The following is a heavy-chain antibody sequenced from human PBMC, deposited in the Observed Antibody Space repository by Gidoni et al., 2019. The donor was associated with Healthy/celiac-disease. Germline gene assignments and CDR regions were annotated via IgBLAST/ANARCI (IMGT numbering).Heavy chain of an antibody. J-gene: IGHJ4*02. D-gene: IGHD4-17*01. CDR1: GFHFSDNY. Sequence: QVPLVASGGGLVKPGGSLRPSCAASGFHFSDNYMGWIRQAPGKGLEWVSYISSSGSTIYYADSVKGRFTISRDNAKNSLYLQMNSLRAEDTAVYYCARVFFLTTVVTSPFDYWGQGTLVTVSS. V-gene: IGHV3-11*01. CDR2: ISSSGSTI. CDR3: ARVFFLTTVVTSPFDY.